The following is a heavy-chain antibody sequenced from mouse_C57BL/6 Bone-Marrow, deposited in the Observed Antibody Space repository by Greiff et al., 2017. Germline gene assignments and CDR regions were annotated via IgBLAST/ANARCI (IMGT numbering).Heavy chain of an antibody. J-gene: IGHJ3*01. D-gene: IGHD2-2*01. CDR1: GFSLTSYG. CDR2: IWSGGST. V-gene: IGHV2-6-1*01. CDR3: AKHGDYGYDVFAY. Sequence: QVQLQQSGPGLVAPSQSLSITCTVSGFSLTSYGVHWVRQPPGKGLEWLVVIWSGGSTNYNSALKSRLRISKDNSKSQVFLKMNSLQADDTAMYYCAKHGDYGYDVFAYWGQGTPVTVSA.